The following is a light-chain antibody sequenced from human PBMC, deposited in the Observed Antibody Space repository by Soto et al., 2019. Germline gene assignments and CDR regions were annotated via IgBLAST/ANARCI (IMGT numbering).Light chain of an antibody. CDR2: GAS. V-gene: IGKV3-20*01. Sequence: EIVLTQSPGTLSLSPGKRATLSCRASQSISSSYLAWYQQRPGQAPRLLIYGASSRATGIPDRFSGSGSGTEFTLTISSLQSEDFAVYYCQQYNYWPPITFGQGTRLEI. CDR3: QQYNYWPPIT. CDR1: QSISSSY. J-gene: IGKJ5*01.